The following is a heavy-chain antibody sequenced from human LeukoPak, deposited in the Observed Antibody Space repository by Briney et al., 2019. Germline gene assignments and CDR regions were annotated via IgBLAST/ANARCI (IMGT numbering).Heavy chain of an antibody. CDR3: ARDLREFARRFDY. Sequence: SETLSLTCVVYGGSFSSYYWGWIRQPPGKGLEWIGNIYYSGSTYYNPSLKSRVTISVDTSKNQFSLKLSSVTAADTAVYYCARDLREFARRFDYWGQGTLVTVSS. V-gene: IGHV4-34*01. CDR1: GGSFSSYY. D-gene: IGHD2/OR15-2a*01. J-gene: IGHJ4*02. CDR2: IYYSGST.